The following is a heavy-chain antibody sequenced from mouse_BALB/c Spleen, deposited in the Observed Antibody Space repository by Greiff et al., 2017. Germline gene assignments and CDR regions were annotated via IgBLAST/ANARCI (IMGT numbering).Heavy chain of an antibody. V-gene: IGHV5-17*02. D-gene: IGHD2-12*01. Sequence: EVQGVESGGGLVQPGGSRKLSCAASGFTFSSFGMHWVRQAPEKGLEWVAYISSGSSTIYYADTVKGRFTISRDNPKNTLFLQMTSLRSEDTAMYYCARAVYDAWFAYWGQGTLVTVSA. CDR3: ARAVYDAWFAY. CDR1: GFTFSSFG. CDR2: ISSGSSTI. J-gene: IGHJ3*01.